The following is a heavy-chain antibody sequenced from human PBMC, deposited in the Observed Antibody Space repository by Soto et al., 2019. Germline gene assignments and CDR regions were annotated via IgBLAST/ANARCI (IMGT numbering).Heavy chain of an antibody. Sequence: QITLKESGPTLVKPTQTLTLTCSFSGFSLSSNGVGVGWIRQPPGKALEFLALAYRDDDKRYSPSLKSRHTLTQDTSKTQVVVKMNIMDPVDTATSFCSRAFRGSGSYTGDGFDSWGQGTLVTVSS. CDR2: AYRDDDK. CDR3: SRAFRGSGSYTGDGFDS. J-gene: IGHJ5*01. D-gene: IGHD3-10*01. V-gene: IGHV2-5*02. CDR1: GFSLSSNGVG.